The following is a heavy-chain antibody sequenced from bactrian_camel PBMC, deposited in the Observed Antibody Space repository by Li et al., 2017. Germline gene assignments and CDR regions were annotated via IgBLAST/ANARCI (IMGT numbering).Heavy chain of an antibody. CDR1: GYSYSTYC. D-gene: IGHD3*01. CDR3: AAEDQAPWDMGWICNYNS. Sequence: QLVESGGGSVQVGGSLNLSCVATPGYSYSTYCMAWFRQGPGKEREGVAFIDELDSRRGYADSVKGRFTISQDNAKNTVYLQMNSLKPEDTALYTCAAEDQAPWDMGWICNYNSWGQGTQVTVS. J-gene: IGHJ4*01. CDR2: IDELDSRR. V-gene: IGHV3S44*01.